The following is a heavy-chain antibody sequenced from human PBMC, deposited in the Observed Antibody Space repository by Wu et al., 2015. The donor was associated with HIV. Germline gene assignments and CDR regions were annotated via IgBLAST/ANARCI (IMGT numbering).Heavy chain of an antibody. D-gene: IGHD1-20*01. V-gene: IGHV4-34*01. J-gene: IGHJ4*02. CDR1: GGSFGGYY. CDR2: INQSGST. CDR3: TSWANLEIPGQKGHY. Sequence: QVQLQQGGAGLLKPSETLSLTCAVYGGSFGGYYWTLIRQPPGKGLEWIGEINQSGSTSYNPSLKSRVTISVDMSKNQFSLSLSSVTAADTAVYYCTSWANLEIPGQKGHYWGRGTLVTVSS.